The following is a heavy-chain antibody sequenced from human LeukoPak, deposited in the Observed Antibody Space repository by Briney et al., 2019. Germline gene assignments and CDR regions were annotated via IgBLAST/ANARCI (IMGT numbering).Heavy chain of an antibody. CDR3: AKAPTYYDLLIGGMGV. Sequence: GGSLRLSCEASGFSFRNYGIHWVRQAPGKGLEWVAVISYDGFNQYYADSVKGRFTISRDNSNDTLYLQMNSLRAEDTAVYFCAKAPTYYDLLIGGMGVWGQGTTVAVSS. J-gene: IGHJ6*02. V-gene: IGHV3-30*18. CDR1: GFSFRNYG. D-gene: IGHD3-9*01. CDR2: ISYDGFNQ.